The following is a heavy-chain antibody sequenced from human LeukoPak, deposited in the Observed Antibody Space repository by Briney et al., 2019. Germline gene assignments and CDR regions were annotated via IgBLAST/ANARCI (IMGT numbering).Heavy chain of an antibody. Sequence: SGTLSLTCTTSGVSISRFYWSWVRQPPGKGLEWIGNIYNGVPTFFNPSLKSRVTISVDTSRRQFSLELASVTAADTAVYYCVQTTGWPGFDYWGQGILVTASS. J-gene: IGHJ4*02. D-gene: IGHD6-19*01. V-gene: IGHV4-4*09. CDR2: IYNGVPT. CDR3: VQTTGWPGFDY. CDR1: GVSISRFY.